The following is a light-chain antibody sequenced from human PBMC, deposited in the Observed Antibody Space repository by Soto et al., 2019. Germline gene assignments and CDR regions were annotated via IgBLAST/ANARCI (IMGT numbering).Light chain of an antibody. V-gene: IGLV2-18*01. CDR2: EFS. J-gene: IGLJ1*01. CDR3: SLYTNTNTYV. Sequence: SVLTQPPSVSGSPGQSVTISCTGTSSDLSSYNRVSWYQQSPGTAPKLIIYEFSNRPSGVPDRFSGSRSGNTASLTISGLQAEDEADYYCSLYTNTNTYVFGTGTKV. CDR1: SSDLSSYNR.